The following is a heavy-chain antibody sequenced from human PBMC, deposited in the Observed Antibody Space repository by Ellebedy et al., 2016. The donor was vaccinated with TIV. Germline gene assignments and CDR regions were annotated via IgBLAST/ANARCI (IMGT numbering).Heavy chain of an antibody. V-gene: IGHV3-66*01. D-gene: IGHD6-13*01. CDR1: GFTVSTTY. CDR2: VYSDGRT. CDR3: ARSIPTAGSPYYFAS. Sequence: GGSLRLSXAASGFTVSTTYMSWVRQAPGKGLEWVSVVYSDGRTYYADSVKGRLSISRDNSQNTLYLQMHSLRAEDTAVYYCARSIPTAGSPYYFASWGQGALVTVSS. J-gene: IGHJ4*02.